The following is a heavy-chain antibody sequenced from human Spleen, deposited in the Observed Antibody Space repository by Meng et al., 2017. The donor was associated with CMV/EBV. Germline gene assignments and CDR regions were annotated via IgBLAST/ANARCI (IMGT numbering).Heavy chain of an antibody. J-gene: IGHJ4*02. CDR3: ARKGQWLVGYFDY. D-gene: IGHD6-19*01. Sequence: VQRQEWGPGVVKPSETLSLTCPVSGGSISSSSYYWGWIRQPPGKGLEWIGSIYYSGSTYYNPSLKSRVTISVDTSKNQFSLKLSSVTAADTAVYYCARKGQWLVGYFDYWGQGTLVTVAS. CDR2: IYYSGST. V-gene: IGHV4-39*07. CDR1: GGSISSSSYY.